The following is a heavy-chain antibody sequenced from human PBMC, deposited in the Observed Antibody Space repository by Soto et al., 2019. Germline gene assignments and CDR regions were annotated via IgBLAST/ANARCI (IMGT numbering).Heavy chain of an antibody. CDR2: IYYSGST. D-gene: IGHD3-22*01. Sequence: PSETLSLTCTVSGGSISSSSYYWGWIRQPPGKGLEWIGSIYYSGSTYYNPSLKSRVTISVDPSKNQFSLKLSSVTAADTAVFYCTKHAPDDSSGYYPLGYWGQGTLVNVSS. CDR3: TKHAPDDSSGYYPLGY. CDR1: GGSISSSSYY. J-gene: IGHJ4*02. V-gene: IGHV4-39*01.